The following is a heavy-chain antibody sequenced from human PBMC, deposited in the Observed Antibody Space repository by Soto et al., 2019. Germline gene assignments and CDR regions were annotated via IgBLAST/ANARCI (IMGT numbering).Heavy chain of an antibody. CDR3: ARESRITMIVVVAGGEAFDI. CDR2: ISSSSSYI. V-gene: IGHV3-21*01. J-gene: IGHJ3*02. CDR1: GFTFSSYS. D-gene: IGHD3-22*01. Sequence: TGGSLRLSCPASGFTFSSYSMNWVRQAPGKGLELVSSISSSSSYIYYADSVKGRFTISRDNAKNSLYLQMNSLRAEDTAVYYCARESRITMIVVVAGGEAFDIWGQGTMVTVSS.